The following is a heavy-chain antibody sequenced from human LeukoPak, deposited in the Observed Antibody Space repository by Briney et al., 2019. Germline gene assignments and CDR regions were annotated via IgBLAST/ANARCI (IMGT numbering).Heavy chain of an antibody. CDR1: GFTFSNYA. Sequence: GESMRLSCAASGFTFSNYAMSWVRQAPGKGLEWVSAISGGGGSRDYADSVKGRLTISRDNSKNTLYLQMNSLRAEDTAVYYCAKTVVVTATTYYFDYWGQGTLVTVSS. D-gene: IGHD2-15*01. CDR2: ISGGGGSR. J-gene: IGHJ4*02. CDR3: AKTVVVTATTYYFDY. V-gene: IGHV3-23*01.